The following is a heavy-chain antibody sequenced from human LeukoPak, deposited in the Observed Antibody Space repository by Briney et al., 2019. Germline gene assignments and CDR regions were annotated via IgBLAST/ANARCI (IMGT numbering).Heavy chain of an antibody. J-gene: IGHJ6*04. CDR3: AREYCSRTSCYGFWNV. CDR2: INPNSGGT. V-gene: IGHV1-2*02. D-gene: IGHD2-2*01. CDR1: GYTFTGYY. Sequence: ASVKDSCKASGYTFTGYYMHWVRQAPGQGLEWMGSINPNSGGTNYAQKFRGRVTMTRDTSISTAYMELSRLRSDDTAVYYCAREYCSRTSCYGFWNVWGKGTTVTVSS.